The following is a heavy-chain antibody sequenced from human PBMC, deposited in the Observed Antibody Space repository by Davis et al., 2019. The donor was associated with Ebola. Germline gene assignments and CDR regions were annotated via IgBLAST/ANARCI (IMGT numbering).Heavy chain of an antibody. D-gene: IGHD1-1*01. CDR3: ARGSENWHYVDY. CDR2: INPNSGGT. CDR1: GYTFTGYY. V-gene: IGHV1-2*02. Sequence: ASVTVSCKASGYTFTGYYMHWVRQAPGQGLEWMGWINPNSGGTNYAQKFQGRVTMTRDTSISTAYMELSRLRSDDTAVYYCARGSENWHYVDYWGQGTLVTVSS. J-gene: IGHJ4*02.